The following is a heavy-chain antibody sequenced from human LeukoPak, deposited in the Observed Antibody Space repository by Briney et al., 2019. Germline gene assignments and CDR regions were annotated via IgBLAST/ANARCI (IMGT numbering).Heavy chain of an antibody. Sequence: GGSLRLSCAASGFTFSSYWMSWVRQAPGKGLEWVANIKEDGREKDYVDSVKGRFTISRDNAKNSLYLQMSSLRAEDTALYYCARVSYYDFWSGYYKGAFDYWGQGTLVTVSS. CDR2: IKEDGREK. V-gene: IGHV3-7*01. CDR3: ARVSYYDFWSGYYKGAFDY. CDR1: GFTFSSYW. D-gene: IGHD3-3*01. J-gene: IGHJ4*02.